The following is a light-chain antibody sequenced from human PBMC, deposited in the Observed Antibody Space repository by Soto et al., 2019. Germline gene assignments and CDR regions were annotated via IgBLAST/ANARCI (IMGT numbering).Light chain of an antibody. CDR3: HQRQSWPRT. CDR2: DAS. V-gene: IGKV3D-20*02. J-gene: IGKJ1*01. Sequence: EFVFTQSPGTLSLSPGERATLSCRASQTVRNNYLAWYQQKTGQAPRLLIYDASSRDTGIPDRFSGGGSGTDFTLTISRLEPEDFQVYYCHQRQSWPRTFGQGTKVDIK. CDR1: QTVRNNY.